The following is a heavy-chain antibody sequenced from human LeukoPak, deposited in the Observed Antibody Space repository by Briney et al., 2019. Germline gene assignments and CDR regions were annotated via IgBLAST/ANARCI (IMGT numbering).Heavy chain of an antibody. CDR3: ARDYYDSSGESFDY. CDR1: GFTFSSYW. Sequence: GGSLRLSCAASGFTFSSYWMHWVRQAPGKGLVWVSRINSDGSSTSYADSAKGRFTISRDNAKNTLYLQMNSLRAEDTAVYYCARDYYDSSGESFDYWGQGTLVTVSS. J-gene: IGHJ4*02. D-gene: IGHD3-22*01. CDR2: INSDGSST. V-gene: IGHV3-74*01.